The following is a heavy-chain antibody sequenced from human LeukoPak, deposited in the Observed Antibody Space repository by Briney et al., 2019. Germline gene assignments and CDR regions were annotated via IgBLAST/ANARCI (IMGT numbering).Heavy chain of an antibody. CDR2: AYYRSKWYF. CDR3: ARGSAFDV. Sequence: SQTLSLTCAISGDSVSDNIAAWNWVRQSPSRGLEWLGRAYYRSKWYFDYAVSLKSRMIINPDTSKNQFSLQLNSVTPEDTAVYYCARGSAFDVWGQGTMVTVSS. CDR1: GDSVSDNIAA. V-gene: IGHV6-1*01. J-gene: IGHJ3*01.